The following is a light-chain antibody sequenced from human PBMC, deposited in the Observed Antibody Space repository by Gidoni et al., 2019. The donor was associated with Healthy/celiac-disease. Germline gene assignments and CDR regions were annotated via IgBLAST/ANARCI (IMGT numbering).Light chain of an antibody. CDR2: DAS. Sequence: EVVLTQSPATLSLSPGERATLSCRAGQSVSSYLAWYQHKPGQAPRLLSYDASNRATGIPARFSCSGSGTDFTLTISSLEPEDFAVYYCQQRSNWPSSWTFGQGTKVEIK. V-gene: IGKV3-11*01. CDR3: QQRSNWPSSWT. CDR1: QSVSSY. J-gene: IGKJ1*01.